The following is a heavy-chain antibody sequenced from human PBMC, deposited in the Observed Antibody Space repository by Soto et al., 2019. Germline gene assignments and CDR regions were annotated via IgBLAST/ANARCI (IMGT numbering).Heavy chain of an antibody. Sequence: PGGSLRLSCVGSGFRFSNYGMHWVRQAPGKGLEWLAIISYDGSSKYYGDSAKGRFTVSRDNSGNTVYLQMKNLRPEDTAIYYCAKDGVSGSYSDYWCQGTRVTVSS. J-gene: IGHJ4*02. CDR3: AKDGVSGSYSDY. CDR1: GFRFSNYG. CDR2: ISYDGSSK. V-gene: IGHV3-30*18. D-gene: IGHD1-26*01.